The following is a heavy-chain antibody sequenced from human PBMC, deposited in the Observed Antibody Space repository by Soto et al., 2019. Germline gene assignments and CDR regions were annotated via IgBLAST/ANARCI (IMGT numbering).Heavy chain of an antibody. D-gene: IGHD2-15*01. J-gene: IGHJ4*02. Sequence: SETLSLTCTVSGGSISSYYWSWIRQPPGKGLEWIGYIYYSGSTNYNPSLKSRVTISVDTSKNQFSLKLSSVTAADTAVYYCARDYYLGYCSGGSCYQFDYWGQGTLVTVSS. CDR2: IYYSGST. CDR1: GGSISSYY. V-gene: IGHV4-59*01. CDR3: ARDYYLGYCSGGSCYQFDY.